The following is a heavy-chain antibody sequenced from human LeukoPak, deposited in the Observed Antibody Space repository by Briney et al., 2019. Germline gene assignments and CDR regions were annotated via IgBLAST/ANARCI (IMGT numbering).Heavy chain of an antibody. J-gene: IGHJ4*02. V-gene: IGHV6-1*01. CDR1: GDSVSSDSAA. CDR3: ARDPVGGSTIFAS. D-gene: IGHD1-26*01. CDR2: TYFRSKWYY. Sequence: SQTLSLTCAISGDSVSSDSAAWNWIRQSPSRGLEWLARTYFRSKWYYDYALAVKGRITINPDTSKNQFSLQLNSVTPEDTAVYFCARDPVGGSTIFASWGQGTLVTVSS.